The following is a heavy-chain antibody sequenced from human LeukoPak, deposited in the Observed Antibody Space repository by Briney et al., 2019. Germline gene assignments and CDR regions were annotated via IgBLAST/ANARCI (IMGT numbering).Heavy chain of an antibody. D-gene: IGHD3-3*01. Sequence: GGSLRLSCAASGFTFSSYAMSWVRQAPGEGLEWVSAISGSGGSTYYADSGKGRFTISRDNSKNTLYLQMNSLRAEDTAVYYCAKEGSMVFGVNWGQGTLVTVSS. CDR3: AKEGSMVFGVN. V-gene: IGHV3-23*01. CDR2: ISGSGGST. J-gene: IGHJ4*02. CDR1: GFTFSSYA.